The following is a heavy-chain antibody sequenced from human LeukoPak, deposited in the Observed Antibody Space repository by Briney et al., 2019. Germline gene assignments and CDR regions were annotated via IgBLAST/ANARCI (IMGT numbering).Heavy chain of an antibody. J-gene: IGHJ3*02. Sequence: SETLSLTCTVSGGSISSYYWSWIRQPAGKGLEWIGRIYTSGSTNYNPSLKSRVTISVGTSKNQFSLRLRSVTAADTAVYYCARGLNNRKSGRRFDVFEIWGQGTMVTVSS. CDR1: GGSISSYY. CDR3: ARGLNNRKSGRRFDVFEI. D-gene: IGHD1-14*01. CDR2: IYTSGST. V-gene: IGHV4-4*07.